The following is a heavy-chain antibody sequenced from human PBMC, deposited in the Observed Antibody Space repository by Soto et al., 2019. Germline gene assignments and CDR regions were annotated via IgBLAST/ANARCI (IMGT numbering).Heavy chain of an antibody. CDR1: GASFRGYI. CDR2: INHRRNT. D-gene: IGHD5-18*01. J-gene: IGHJ5*02. Sequence: TAALTRAADGASFRGYIRRWIRPPPWKGLEWIGVINHRRNTDYDPSLQSRVAISVDTSRKQFSLKLSSVTAADTAVYSCARERTPMSTAMGFDPWGQGILVPVFS. V-gene: IGHV4-34*01. CDR3: ARERTPMSTAMGFDP.